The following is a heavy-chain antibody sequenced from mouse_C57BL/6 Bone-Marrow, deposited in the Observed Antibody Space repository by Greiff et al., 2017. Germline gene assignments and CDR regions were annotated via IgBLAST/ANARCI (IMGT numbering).Heavy chain of an antibody. J-gene: IGHJ1*03. Sequence: EVQLQQSGAELVRPGASVKLSCTASGFNIKDDYMHWVKQRPEQGLEWIGWIDPENGDTESASKFQGKATITADTSSNTAYLQLSSLTSEDTAVYYCTTRALYGYDWYFDVWGTGTTVTVSS. V-gene: IGHV14-4*01. CDR1: GFNIKDDY. D-gene: IGHD2-2*01. CDR3: TTRALYGYDWYFDV. CDR2: IDPENGDT.